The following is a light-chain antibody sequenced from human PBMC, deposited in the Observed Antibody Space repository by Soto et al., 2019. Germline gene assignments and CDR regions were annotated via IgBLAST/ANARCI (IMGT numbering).Light chain of an antibody. CDR3: QQRNIWPPVT. Sequence: EFVLTQSPGTLSLSPGERATLSCRASQTVRNNYLAWYQQKPGQGPRLLIYGAFNRATGIPARFSGSGSGTDFTLTISSLEPEDFAVYYCQQRNIWPPVTFGQGTRLEIK. V-gene: IGKV3D-20*02. CDR2: GAF. CDR1: QTVRNNY. J-gene: IGKJ5*01.